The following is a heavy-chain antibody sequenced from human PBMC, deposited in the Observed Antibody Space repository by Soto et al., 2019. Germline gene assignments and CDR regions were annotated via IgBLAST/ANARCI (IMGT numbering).Heavy chain of an antibody. V-gene: IGHV3-21*01. Sequence: PGGSLRLSCAASGFTFSTYTLNWVRQAPGKGLEWVSSISSTSYYIYYADSVKGRFTISRDNAKNSVYLQMNSLGAEDTAVYYCARDGNNDYRGQGALVTVSS. CDR1: GFTFSTYT. CDR3: ARDGNNDY. D-gene: IGHD2-15*01. J-gene: IGHJ4*02. CDR2: ISSTSYYI.